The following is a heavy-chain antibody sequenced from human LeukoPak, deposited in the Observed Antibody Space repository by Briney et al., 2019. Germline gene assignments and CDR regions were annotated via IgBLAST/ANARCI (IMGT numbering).Heavy chain of an antibody. J-gene: IGHJ4*02. CDR2: INRGGHNT. D-gene: IGHD3-16*01. Sequence: GGSLRLSCEASGFTFSGYSMIWVRQAPGKGLEWVSEINRGGHNTYYTDSVKGRFTTSRDNSKNTLFLQMTSLRTEDTAIYYCAIGIDGAFNSWGQGTLVTVSS. V-gene: IGHV3-23*01. CDR3: AIGIDGAFNS. CDR1: GFTFSGYS.